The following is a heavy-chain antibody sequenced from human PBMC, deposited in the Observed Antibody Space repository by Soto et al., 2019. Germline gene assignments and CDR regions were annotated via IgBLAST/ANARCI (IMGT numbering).Heavy chain of an antibody. V-gene: IGHV3-30-3*01. CDR3: AREGPYYDFWTGSPLDY. CDR1: GFTFSSHA. Sequence: PGGSLRLSCAASGFTFSSHAIHWVRQAPGKGLEWVTLISYDGSNKYYADSVKGRFTISRDNSKNTLSLQMNSLRTEDTAMYYCAREGPYYDFWTGSPLDYWGQGTLVTVSS. J-gene: IGHJ4*02. CDR2: ISYDGSNK. D-gene: IGHD3-3*01.